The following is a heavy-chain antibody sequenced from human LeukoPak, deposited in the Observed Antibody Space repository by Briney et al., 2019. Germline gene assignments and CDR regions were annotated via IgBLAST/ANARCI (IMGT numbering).Heavy chain of an antibody. D-gene: IGHD1-26*01. V-gene: IGHV3-23*01. CDR1: GFTFSTYE. J-gene: IGHJ4*02. CDR2: IVGDAGRT. Sequence: TGGSLRLSCAASGFTFSTYEMNWVRQAPGKGLEWVSGIVGDAGRTYYADSVKGRFTISRDNSKNTLYLQMNSLRAEDTAIYYCAKDRAWGAFDYWGQGTLVTVSS. CDR3: AKDRAWGAFDY.